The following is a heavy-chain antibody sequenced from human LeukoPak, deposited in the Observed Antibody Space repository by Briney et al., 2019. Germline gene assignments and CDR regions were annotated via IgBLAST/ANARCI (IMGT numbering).Heavy chain of an antibody. D-gene: IGHD4-17*01. J-gene: IGHJ6*03. CDR2: ISSSISTI. V-gene: IGHV3-48*01. Sequence: ISSSISTIYYADSGKGRFTISRDNAKNSLYLQMNSLRAEDTAVYYCARDFGDYSYYYYMDVWGKGTTVTVSS. CDR3: ARDFGDYSYYYYMDV.